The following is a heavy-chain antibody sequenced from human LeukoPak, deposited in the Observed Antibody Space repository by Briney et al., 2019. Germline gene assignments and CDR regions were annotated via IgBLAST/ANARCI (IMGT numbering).Heavy chain of an antibody. CDR2: IFNTGNT. D-gene: IGHD3-10*01. V-gene: IGHV4-59*07. J-gene: IGHJ4*02. CDR1: GGSINRHY. Sequence: PSDTLSLPCSLSGGSINRHYWSWIRQPPGKRLEWIGYIFNTGNTNYNPSLASRVTMSVDTSRAQFFLTLSPVAAADTAIYYCASRPADTTWYGVFDYWSQGTLVTVSS. CDR3: ASRPADTTWYGVFDY.